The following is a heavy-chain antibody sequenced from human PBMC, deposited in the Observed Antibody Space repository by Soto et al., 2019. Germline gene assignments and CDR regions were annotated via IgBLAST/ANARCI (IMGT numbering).Heavy chain of an antibody. CDR2: IYHSGST. CDR3: ARQRSVAVTPWWFDP. V-gene: IGHV4-61*01. J-gene: IGHJ5*02. CDR1: GGSVSSGSYC. D-gene: IGHD2-21*02. Sequence: SETLSLTCTVSGGSVSSGSYCWSWIRQPPGKGLEWIGYIYHSGSTNYNPSLKSRVTILLDTSKNQLSLKLSSVTAADTAVYYCARQRSVAVTPWWFDPWGQGTLVTVSS.